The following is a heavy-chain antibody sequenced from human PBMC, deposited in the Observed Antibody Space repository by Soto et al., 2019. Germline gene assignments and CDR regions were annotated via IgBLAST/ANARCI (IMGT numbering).Heavy chain of an antibody. V-gene: IGHV3-30-3*01. J-gene: IGHJ6*02. CDR1: GFTFSSYA. D-gene: IGHD4-17*01. CDR2: ISYDGSNK. Sequence: GGSLRLSCAASGFTFSSYAMHWVRQAPGKGLEWVAVISYDGSNKYYADSVKGRFTISRDNSKNTLYLQMNSLRAEDTAVYYCAGALGGYGDYVTYYYYGMDVWGQGTTVTVS. CDR3: AGALGGYGDYVTYYYYGMDV.